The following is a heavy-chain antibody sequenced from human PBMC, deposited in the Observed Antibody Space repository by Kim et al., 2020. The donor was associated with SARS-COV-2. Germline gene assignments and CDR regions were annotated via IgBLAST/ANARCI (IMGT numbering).Heavy chain of an antibody. CDR2: IIPIFGTA. J-gene: IGHJ4*02. Sequence: SVKVSCKASGGTFSSYAISWVRQAPGQGLEWMGGIIPIFGTANYAQKFQGRVTITADESTSTAYMELSSLRSEDTAVYYCVRDMGMVRGVMGYWGQGTLVTVSS. D-gene: IGHD3-10*01. CDR3: VRDMGMVRGVMGY. CDR1: GGTFSSYA. V-gene: IGHV1-69*13.